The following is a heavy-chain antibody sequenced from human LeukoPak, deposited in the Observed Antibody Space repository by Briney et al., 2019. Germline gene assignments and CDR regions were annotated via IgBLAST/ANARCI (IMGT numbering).Heavy chain of an antibody. D-gene: IGHD2-15*01. V-gene: IGHV3-7*01. CDR3: ARGIVVPGIDY. Sequence: GGSLRLSCAASGFTFSTYWMNWVRQAPGKGLEWVANIKQDGSEKYYVDSVKGRFVVSRVNAKNSLYLQMNSLGAEDTAVYYCARGIVVPGIDYWGQGTLVTVSS. CDR1: GFTFSTYW. J-gene: IGHJ4*02. CDR2: IKQDGSEK.